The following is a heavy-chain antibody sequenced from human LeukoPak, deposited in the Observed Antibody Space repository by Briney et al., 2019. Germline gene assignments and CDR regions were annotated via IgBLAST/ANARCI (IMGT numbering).Heavy chain of an antibody. CDR3: ARGSRVGYGDYSEYFQH. V-gene: IGHV3-21*01. CDR1: GFTFSSYS. CDR2: ISSSSSYI. D-gene: IGHD4-17*01. J-gene: IGHJ1*01. Sequence: KPGGSLRLSCAASGFTFSSYSMNWVRQAPGKGLEWVSSISSSSSYIYYADSVKGRFTISRDNAKNSLYLQMNSLRAEDTAVYYCARGSRVGYGDYSEYFQHWGQGTLVTVSS.